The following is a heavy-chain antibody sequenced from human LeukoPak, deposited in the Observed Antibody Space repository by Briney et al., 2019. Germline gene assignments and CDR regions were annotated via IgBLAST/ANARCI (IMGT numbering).Heavy chain of an antibody. CDR1: GSSISSGYY. Sequence: SETLSLTCTVSGSSISSGYYWAWIRQPPGKGLEWIGSVYHTGGTYYNPSLKSRVTISVDTSRNQFSLRLSSVTAADTAVYYCAREEGATQDANWGQGTLVLVSS. CDR2: VYHTGGT. J-gene: IGHJ4*02. V-gene: IGHV4-38-2*02. D-gene: IGHD1-26*01. CDR3: AREEGATQDAN.